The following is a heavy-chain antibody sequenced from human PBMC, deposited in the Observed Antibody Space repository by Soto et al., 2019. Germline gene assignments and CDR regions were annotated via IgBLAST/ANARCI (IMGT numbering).Heavy chain of an antibody. D-gene: IGHD1-7*01. V-gene: IGHV4-30-4*01. CDR2: IYYSGST. Sequence: QVQLQESGPGLVKPSQTLSLTCTVSGGSISSGDYYWSWIRQPPGKGLEWIGYIYYSGSTYYNPSLKSRVNISVDTSKNQFSLKLSSVTAADTAVYYCAREGGITGTTYGMDVWGQGTTVTVSS. CDR3: AREGGITGTTYGMDV. CDR1: GGSISSGDYY. J-gene: IGHJ6*02.